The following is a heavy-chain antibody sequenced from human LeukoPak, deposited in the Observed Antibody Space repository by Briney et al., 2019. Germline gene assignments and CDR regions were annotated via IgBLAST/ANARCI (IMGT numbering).Heavy chain of an antibody. CDR3: AKDRTYYDLLTGSFDY. Sequence: GGSLRLSCAASGFTFSSYGMHWVRQAPGKGLEWVAVMWYDGSNKYYADSVKGRFTISRDNSKNTLYPQMNSLRAEDTAVYYCAKDRTYYDLLTGSFDYWGQGTLVTVSS. D-gene: IGHD3-9*01. CDR2: MWYDGSNK. CDR1: GFTFSSYG. V-gene: IGHV3-33*06. J-gene: IGHJ4*02.